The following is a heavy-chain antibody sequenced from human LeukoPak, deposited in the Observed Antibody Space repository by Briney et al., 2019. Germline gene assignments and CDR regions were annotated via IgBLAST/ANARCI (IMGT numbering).Heavy chain of an antibody. V-gene: IGHV3-48*04. D-gene: IGHD3-10*01. CDR3: ARSASYYRESEFDY. Sequence: GESLRLSCAASGFTFSSYSMNWVRQAPGKGLEWVSYISSSSSTIYYADSVKGRFTISRDNAKNSLYLQMNSLRAEDTAVYYCARSASYYRESEFDYWGQGTLVTVSS. CDR1: GFTFSSYS. CDR2: ISSSSSTI. J-gene: IGHJ4*02.